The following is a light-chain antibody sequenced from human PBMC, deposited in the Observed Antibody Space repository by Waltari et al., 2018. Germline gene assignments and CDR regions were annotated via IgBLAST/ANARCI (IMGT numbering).Light chain of an antibody. V-gene: IGKV1-39*01. CDR2: GAS. Sequence: DIQMTQSPSSLAASVGDRVTITCRASQSINNYLNWYQQKPGKATKLLIYGASNLQSGVPSRFSGSGSGADFTLTISSLQPEDFATYFCQQSSSTLLTFGGGTKVEIK. J-gene: IGKJ4*01. CDR3: QQSSSTLLT. CDR1: QSINNY.